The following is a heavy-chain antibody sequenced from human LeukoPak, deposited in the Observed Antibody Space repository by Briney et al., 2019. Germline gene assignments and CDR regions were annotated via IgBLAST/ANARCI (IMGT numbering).Heavy chain of an antibody. Sequence: PGGSLRLSCAASGFTFSTYWMYWVRQAPGKGLVWVSRIKTDGTYTNYADSVKGRFTISRDNTKNTVYLQMNSLRAEDTAVYYCVSDPFSPGDYWGQGALVTVSS. CDR1: GFTFSTYW. CDR2: IKTDGTYT. CDR3: VSDPFSPGDY. J-gene: IGHJ4*02. V-gene: IGHV3-74*01.